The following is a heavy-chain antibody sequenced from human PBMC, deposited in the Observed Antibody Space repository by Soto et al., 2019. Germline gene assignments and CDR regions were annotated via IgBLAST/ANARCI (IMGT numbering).Heavy chain of an antibody. CDR1: GFTFSSYW. D-gene: IGHD3-3*01. Sequence: GGSLRLSCAASGFTFSSYWMSWVRQAPGKGLEWVANIKQDGSEKYYVDSVKGRFTISRDNAKNSLYLQMNSLRAEDTAVYYCARDGYYDFWSGYYYYYYGMDVWGQGTTGTVSS. J-gene: IGHJ6*02. V-gene: IGHV3-7*01. CDR3: ARDGYYDFWSGYYYYYYGMDV. CDR2: IKQDGSEK.